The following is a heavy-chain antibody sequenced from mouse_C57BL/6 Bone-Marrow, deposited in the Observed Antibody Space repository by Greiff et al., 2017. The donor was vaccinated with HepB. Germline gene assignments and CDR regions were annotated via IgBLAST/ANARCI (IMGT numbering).Heavy chain of an antibody. Sequence: QVQLQQPGAELVRPGSSVKLSCKASGYTFTSYWMHWVKQRPIQGLEWIGNIDPSDSETHYNQKFKDKATLTVDKSSSTAYMQLSSLTSEDSAVYYCARKGDYYGSSGYYAMDYWGQGTSVTVSS. CDR3: ARKGDYYGSSGYYAMDY. CDR1: GYTFTSYW. V-gene: IGHV1-52*01. CDR2: IDPSDSET. J-gene: IGHJ4*01. D-gene: IGHD1-1*01.